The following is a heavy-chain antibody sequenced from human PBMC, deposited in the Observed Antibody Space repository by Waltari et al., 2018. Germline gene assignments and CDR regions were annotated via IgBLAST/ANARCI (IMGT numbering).Heavy chain of an antibody. CDR2: IYTSGDT. V-gene: IGHV4-61*02. J-gene: IGHJ5*02. Sequence: VELQESGPGLVKPSQTLSLTCSVSGGSINSEFYYWNWIRQPAGKGLEWIGRIYTSGDTNYTPSLKPRVSISVDTSRNQFSLKLTSVTAADTAVYYCARDLRHPSYYDFSFDTWGQGSLVTVSS. CDR3: ARDLRHPSYYDFSFDT. D-gene: IGHD3-3*01. CDR1: GGSINSEFYY.